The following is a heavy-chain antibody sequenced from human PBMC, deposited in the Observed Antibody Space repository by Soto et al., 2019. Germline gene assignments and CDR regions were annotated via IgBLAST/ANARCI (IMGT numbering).Heavy chain of an antibody. V-gene: IGHV2-5*02. D-gene: IGHD5-18*01. CDR2: IYWDDGK. Sequence: SGPTLVNPTQTLTLTCTLSGFSLNASGVRVGWIRQPPGKALEWLALIYWDDGKRYSPSLKNRLTVTKDTLKNQVVLTMTNMDPADTGTYYCAHGEYSSDGWCFFDYWGQGTLVTVSS. J-gene: IGHJ4*02. CDR3: AHGEYSSDGWCFFDY. CDR1: GFSLNASGVR.